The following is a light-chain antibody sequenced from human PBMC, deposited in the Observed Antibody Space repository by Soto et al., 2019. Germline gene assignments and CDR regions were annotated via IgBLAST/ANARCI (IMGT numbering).Light chain of an antibody. CDR1: SSNIGAGYD. CDR3: QSYDSGLSGSGAYV. Sequence: QSVLTQPPSVSGAPGQRVTISCTGGSSNIGAGYDVHWYQQLPGTAPKLLIYGNTHRPSGVPDRFSGSKSGTSASLAITGLQAEDEADYYCQSYDSGLSGSGAYVFGSGTKVTVL. J-gene: IGLJ1*01. V-gene: IGLV1-40*01. CDR2: GNT.